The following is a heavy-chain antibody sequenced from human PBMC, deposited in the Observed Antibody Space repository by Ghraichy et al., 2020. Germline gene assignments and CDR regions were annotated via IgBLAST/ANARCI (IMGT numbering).Heavy chain of an antibody. J-gene: IGHJ4*02. V-gene: IGHV3-23*01. CDR1: GVTLSSYV. CDR3: SKGYSSSWYYFDY. CDR2: ISNSGGST. Sequence: GGSLRLSCTASGVTLSSYVMSWVRQAPGKGLEWVSTISNSGGSTYYADSVKGRFTISRDNSKNTLYLQMNSMRADDTALYYCSKGYSSSWYYFDYGGQGSLVTVSS. D-gene: IGHD6-13*01.